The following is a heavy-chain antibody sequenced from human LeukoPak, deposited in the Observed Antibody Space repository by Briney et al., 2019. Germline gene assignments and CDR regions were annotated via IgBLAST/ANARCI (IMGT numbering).Heavy chain of an antibody. J-gene: IGHJ6*03. CDR3: ARVIVVAAAGFRRGDYYYYMDV. Sequence: SSVKVPCKASGYTFTSYGISWVRQAPGQGLEGMGWISAYNGNTNYEQKLQDRVTMTTDTSTSTAYMEMRSLRSDDIAVYYCARVIVVAAAGFRRGDYYYYMDVWGKGTTVTVSS. CDR1: GYTFTSYG. V-gene: IGHV1-18*03. CDR2: ISAYNGNT. D-gene: IGHD6-13*01.